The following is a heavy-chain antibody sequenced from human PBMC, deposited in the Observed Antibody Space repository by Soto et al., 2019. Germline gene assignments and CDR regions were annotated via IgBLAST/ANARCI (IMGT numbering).Heavy chain of an antibody. D-gene: IGHD3-3*02. CDR3: AHAFGGTSWPNDPFDI. V-gene: IGHV2-5*02. Sequence: QITLKESGPTLVKPTQSLTLTCTVSGFSLSGDGVGVGWIRQPPGKALEWLALIYWDDDQRYSPSPKTRLTITKDTYKNQVVLTMTNMDAVYTATYGCAHAFGGTSWPNDPFDIWGQGTVVTVSS. J-gene: IGHJ3*02. CDR1: GFSLSGDGVG. CDR2: IYWDDDQ.